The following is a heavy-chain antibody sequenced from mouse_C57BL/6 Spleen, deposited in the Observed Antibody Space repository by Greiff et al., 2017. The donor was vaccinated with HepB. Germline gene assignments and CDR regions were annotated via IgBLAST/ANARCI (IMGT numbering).Heavy chain of an antibody. V-gene: IGHV1-26*01. Sequence: EVQLQQSGPELVKPGASVKISCKASGYTFTDYYMNWVKQSHGKSLEWIGDINPNNGGTSYNQKFKGKATLTVDKSSSTAYMELRSLTSEDSAVYYCARTLPISYWGQGTLVTVSA. CDR1: GYTFTDYY. CDR2: INPNNGGT. CDR3: ARTLPISY. J-gene: IGHJ3*01.